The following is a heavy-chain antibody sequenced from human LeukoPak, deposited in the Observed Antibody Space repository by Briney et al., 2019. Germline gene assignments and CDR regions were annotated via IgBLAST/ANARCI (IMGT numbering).Heavy chain of an antibody. V-gene: IGHV4-34*01. CDR3: ARTAQLVLWFDP. D-gene: IGHD6-13*01. CDR1: GGSFSGYY. Sequence: SETLSLTCAVYGGSFSGYYWSWIRQPPGKGLEWIGEINHSGSTNYNPSLKSRVTISVDTSKNQFSLKLSSVTAADTAVYYCARTAQLVLWFDPWGQGTLVTVSS. CDR2: INHSGST. J-gene: IGHJ5*02.